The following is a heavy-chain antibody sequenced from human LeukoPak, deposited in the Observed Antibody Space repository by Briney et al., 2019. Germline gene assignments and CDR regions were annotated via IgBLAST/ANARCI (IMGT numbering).Heavy chain of an antibody. J-gene: IGHJ4*02. D-gene: IGHD6-13*01. CDR3: AAAAGPFDY. Sequence: PGGSLRLSCAVSGFTFSGFWMSWSRQAPGKGLEWVASINSDGSEGYYADVVKGRFTISRDNAKNSLYLQINSLRAEDTAVYYCAAAAGPFDYWGQGTLVTVSS. CDR1: GFTFSGFW. V-gene: IGHV3-7*03. CDR2: INSDGSEG.